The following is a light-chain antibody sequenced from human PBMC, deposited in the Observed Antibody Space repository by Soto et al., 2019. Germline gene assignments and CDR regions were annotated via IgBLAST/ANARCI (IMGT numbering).Light chain of an antibody. Sequence: QSALTQPRSVSGSPGQSVTISCTGTSSDVGGYNYVSWYQQYPGKAPKPMIYDVTKRPSGVPDRFSGSKSGNTASLTISGLQAEDEAHYYCSSYTTNSPPVVFGGGTQLTVL. CDR2: DVT. CDR3: SSYTTNSPPVV. J-gene: IGLJ2*01. V-gene: IGLV2-11*01. CDR1: SSDVGGYNY.